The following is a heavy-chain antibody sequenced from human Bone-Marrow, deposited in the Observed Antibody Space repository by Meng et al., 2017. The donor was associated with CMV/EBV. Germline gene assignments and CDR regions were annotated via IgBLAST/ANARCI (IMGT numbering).Heavy chain of an antibody. D-gene: IGHD5-24*01. CDR1: GYRFTSYG. CDR3: ARDRDGYNGQDF. V-gene: IGHV1-18*01. J-gene: IGHJ4*02. CDR2: ISGFDGHT. Sequence: ASVKVSCKASGYRFTSYGISWVRQAPGQGLEWMGWISGFDGHTNDAQQFQGRVTMTIDTPTSTAYMELRSLRSDDTAVHFCARDRDGYNGQDFWGRGTLVTVSS.